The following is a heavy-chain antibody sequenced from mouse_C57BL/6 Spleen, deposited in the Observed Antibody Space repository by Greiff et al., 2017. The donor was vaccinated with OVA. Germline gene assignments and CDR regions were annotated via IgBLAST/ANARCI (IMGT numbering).Heavy chain of an antibody. J-gene: IGHJ4*01. Sequence: EVKLMESGEGLVKPGGSLKLSCAASGFTFSSYAMSWVRQTPEKRLEWVAYISSGGDYIYHADTVKGRFTISRDNARNTLYLQMSSLKSEDTAMYYCTRDQIYDGYYYAMDYWGQGTSVTVSS. CDR3: TRDQIYDGYYYAMDY. V-gene: IGHV5-9-1*02. D-gene: IGHD2-3*01. CDR2: ISSGGDYI. CDR1: GFTFSSYA.